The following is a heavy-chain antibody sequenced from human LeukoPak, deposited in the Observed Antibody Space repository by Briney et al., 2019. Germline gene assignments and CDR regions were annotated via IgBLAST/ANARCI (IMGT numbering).Heavy chain of an antibody. CDR2: ISGSGGST. D-gene: IGHD3-16*01. J-gene: IGHJ4*02. CDR1: GFTFSSYA. CDR3: AKGGDYVWGSSEGD. V-gene: IGHV3-23*01. Sequence: GGSLRLSCAASGFTFSSYAMTWVRQAPGKGLEWVSTISGSGGSTYYADPVRGRFTIPRDNSKNTLYLQMNSLRAEDAAVYYCAKGGDYVWGSSEGDWGQGTLVTVSS.